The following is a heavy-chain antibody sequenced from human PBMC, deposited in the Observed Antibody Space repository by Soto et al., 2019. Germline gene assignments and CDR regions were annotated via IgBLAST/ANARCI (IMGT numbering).Heavy chain of an antibody. J-gene: IGHJ2*01. CDR1: GFSFNNYG. CDR3: AKERSPKAGKWYFDL. Sequence: QVQLVESGGGVVQPGGSLRLSCAASGFSFNNYGMHWVRQAPGKGLEWVAVVSYEGSVQYYTDSAKGRFTISRDNSKNTLYLQMNSLRDDDTAVYHCAKERSPKAGKWYFDLWGRGTLVTVSS. CDR2: VSYEGSVQ. D-gene: IGHD6-19*01. V-gene: IGHV3-30*18.